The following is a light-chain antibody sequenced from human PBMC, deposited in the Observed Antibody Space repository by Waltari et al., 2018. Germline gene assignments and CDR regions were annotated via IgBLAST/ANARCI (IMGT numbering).Light chain of an antibody. Sequence: QSALTQPRSVSGSPGQSVTISCTKPINYVSWYQKHPGKAPKLNIYYDNKRPSGVPDLFSGSKSGNTASLTIAGLQTEDEAEYYCCSFAGSHTEIFDGGTKLTVL. CDR1: INY. CDR2: YDN. J-gene: IGLJ2*01. V-gene: IGLV2-11*01. CDR3: CSFAGSHTEI.